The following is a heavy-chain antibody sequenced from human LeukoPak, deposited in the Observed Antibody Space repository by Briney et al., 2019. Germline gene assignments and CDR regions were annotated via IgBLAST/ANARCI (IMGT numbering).Heavy chain of an antibody. CDR1: GGSFSGYY. CDR2: INHSGST. CDR3: ARRAPKTRGYYYYYYMDV. Sequence: SETLSLTCAVYGGSFSGYYWSWIRQPPGKGLEWIGEINHSGSTNYNPSLKSRVTISVDTSKNQFSLKLSSVTAADTAVYCCARRAPKTRGYYYYYYMDVWGKGTTVTVSS. J-gene: IGHJ6*03. D-gene: IGHD1-1*01. V-gene: IGHV4-34*01.